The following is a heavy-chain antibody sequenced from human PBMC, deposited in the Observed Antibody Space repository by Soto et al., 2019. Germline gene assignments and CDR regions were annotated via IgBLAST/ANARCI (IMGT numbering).Heavy chain of an antibody. D-gene: IGHD5-12*01. Sequence: GASVKVSCKASGYTFTSYGISWVRQAPGQGLEWMGWISAYNGNTNYAQKLQGRVTMTTDTSTSTAYMELRSLRSDATAVYYCATYVDRQENWFDPWGQGTLVTVSS. V-gene: IGHV1-18*01. CDR2: ISAYNGNT. J-gene: IGHJ5*02. CDR3: ATYVDRQENWFDP. CDR1: GYTFTSYG.